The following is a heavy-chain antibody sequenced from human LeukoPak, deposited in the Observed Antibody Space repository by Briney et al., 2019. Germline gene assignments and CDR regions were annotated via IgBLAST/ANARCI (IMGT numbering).Heavy chain of an antibody. J-gene: IGHJ4*02. CDR2: ISGSGGST. CDR3: AKETQLTVSALFDY. V-gene: IGHV3-23*01. CDR1: GFTFNNYA. Sequence: GGSLRLSCAASGFTFNNYAMSSVRHAPEKGREWVSAISGSGGSTFYADSVKRRFTISRDSSKNTLFLQVNSLKAEDMAGYYCAKETQLTVSALFDYWGEGTLVTVSS. D-gene: IGHD1-1*01.